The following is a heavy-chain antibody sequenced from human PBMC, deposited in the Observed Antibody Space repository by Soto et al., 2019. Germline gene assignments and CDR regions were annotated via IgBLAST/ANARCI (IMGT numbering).Heavy chain of an antibody. Sequence: SHSSAVPGVTISSYTLHRASKATRKGLEWVAVISYDGSNKYYADSVKGRFTISRDNSKNTLYLQMNSLRAEDTAVYYCARDLSGAVAGTAFDYWGQGTLVTGSS. J-gene: IGHJ4*02. D-gene: IGHD6-19*01. CDR2: ISYDGSNK. V-gene: IGHV3-30-3*01. CDR3: ARDLSGAVAGTAFDY. CDR1: GVTISSYT.